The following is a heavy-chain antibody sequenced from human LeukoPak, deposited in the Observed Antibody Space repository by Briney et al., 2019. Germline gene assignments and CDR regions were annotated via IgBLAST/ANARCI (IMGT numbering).Heavy chain of an antibody. D-gene: IGHD3-22*01. CDR2: ISSSTTTI. Sequence: GGSLRLSCAASGFPFSIYSMNWVRQAPGKGLEWVSYISSSTTTIYSADSVKSRFAISRDNAKNSLYLQMNSLRAEDTAVYYCARAYYYDSSRYYHTHFDYWGQGTLVTVSS. CDR1: GFPFSIYS. V-gene: IGHV3-48*01. CDR3: ARAYYYDSSRYYHTHFDY. J-gene: IGHJ4*02.